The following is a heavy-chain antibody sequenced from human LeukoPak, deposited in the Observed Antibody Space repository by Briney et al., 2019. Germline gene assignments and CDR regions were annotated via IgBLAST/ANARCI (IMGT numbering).Heavy chain of an antibody. D-gene: IGHD3-22*01. Sequence: SETLSLTCAVYGGAFSGYYWSRIRKPPGKGLEWIGEINHSGSTNYNPSLKSRVTISVDTSKKQFSLKLSSVTAADTAVYYCVTYYFDSSGPKRNYWGQGTLVTVSS. V-gene: IGHV4-34*01. CDR3: VTYYFDSSGPKRNY. CDR2: INHSGST. CDR1: GGAFSGYY. J-gene: IGHJ4*02.